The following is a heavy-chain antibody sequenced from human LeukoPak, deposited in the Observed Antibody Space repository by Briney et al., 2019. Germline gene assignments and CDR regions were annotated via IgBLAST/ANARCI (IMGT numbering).Heavy chain of an antibody. CDR2: ISVSGTTM. V-gene: IGHV3-11*04. CDR1: GVTFTDYY. Sequence: GVSLRLSCATSGVTFTDYYMTWIRQAPGKGLEWISYISVSGTTMYYADSVKGRFTLSRDNAKNSLYLQMNSLRAEDTAVYYCARRHWYFDLWGRGTLVTVSS. J-gene: IGHJ2*01. CDR3: ARRHWYFDL.